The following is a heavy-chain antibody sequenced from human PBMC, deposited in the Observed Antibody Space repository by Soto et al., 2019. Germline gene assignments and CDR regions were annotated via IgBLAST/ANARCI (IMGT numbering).Heavy chain of an antibody. CDR2: VITLFGTA. Sequence: VQLMQSGAEVKKPGSSVKVSCKASGGTFSSHSINWVRQAPGQGLEWMGGVITLFGTANYAQNFQDRVTITADQSTSTAYMELNSLRSDDTAVYYCAREVGYGDFSAALLDWGQGTLVTVSS. CDR1: GGTFSSHS. V-gene: IGHV1-69*01. J-gene: IGHJ4*02. CDR3: AREVGYGDFSAALLD. D-gene: IGHD4-17*01.